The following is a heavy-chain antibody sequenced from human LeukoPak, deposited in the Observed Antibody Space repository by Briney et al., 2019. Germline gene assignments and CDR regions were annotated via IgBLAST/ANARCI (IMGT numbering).Heavy chain of an antibody. J-gene: IGHJ4*02. D-gene: IGHD6-13*01. CDR3: ARGRIAAAGTDFDY. Sequence: ASVKVSCKASGGTFSSYAISWVRQAPGQGLEWMGWISAYNGNTNYAQKLQGRVTMTTDTSTSTAYMELRSLRSDDTAVYYCARGRIAAAGTDFDYWGQGTLVTVSS. CDR1: GGTFSSYA. CDR2: ISAYNGNT. V-gene: IGHV1-18*01.